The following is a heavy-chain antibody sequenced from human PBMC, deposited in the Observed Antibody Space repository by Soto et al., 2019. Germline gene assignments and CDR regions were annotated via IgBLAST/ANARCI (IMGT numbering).Heavy chain of an antibody. D-gene: IGHD2-15*01. Sequence: GSLRLSCAASGFTVSSNYMSWVRQAPGKGLEWVSVIYSGGSTYYADSVKGRFTISRDNSKNTLYLQMNSLRAEDTAVYYCAGRGIYCSGGSCYSTPGGYWGQGTLVTVSS. CDR1: GFTVSSNY. V-gene: IGHV3-66*01. CDR2: IYSGGST. J-gene: IGHJ4*02. CDR3: AGRGIYCSGGSCYSTPGGY.